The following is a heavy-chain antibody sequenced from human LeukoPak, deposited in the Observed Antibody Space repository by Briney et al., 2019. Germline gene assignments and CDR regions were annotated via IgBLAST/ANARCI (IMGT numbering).Heavy chain of an antibody. CDR2: INHSGST. CDR1: GGSFSGYY. D-gene: IGHD3-9*01. CDR3: ARGPQYYDILTGCSYYYYGMDV. J-gene: IGHJ6*02. V-gene: IGHV4-34*01. Sequence: SETLSLTCAVYGGSFSGYYWSWIRQPPGKGLEWIGEINHSGSTNYNPSLKSRVTISVDTSKNQFSLKLSSVTAADTAVYYCARGPQYYDILTGCSYYYYGMDVWGQGTTVTVSS.